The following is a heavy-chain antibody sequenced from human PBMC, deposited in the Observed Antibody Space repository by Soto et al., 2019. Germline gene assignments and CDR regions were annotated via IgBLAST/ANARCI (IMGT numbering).Heavy chain of an antibody. Sequence: SETLSLTCTVSGDSVRSSYHYGGWIRQLPGKGLEWIGSIYYTGNTYYNPSLKSRVSISVEMATNEISLRLRAESVADTAVYCCVRVEMYVGEFTPNLDRWGQGALVTVSS. CDR1: GDSVRSSYHY. CDR2: IYYTGNT. J-gene: IGHJ5*02. D-gene: IGHD3-16*01. V-gene: IGHV4-39*01. CDR3: VRVEMYVGEFTPNLDR.